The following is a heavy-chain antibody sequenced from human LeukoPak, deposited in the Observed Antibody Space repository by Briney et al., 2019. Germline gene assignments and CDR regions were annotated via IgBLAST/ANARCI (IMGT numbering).Heavy chain of an antibody. J-gene: IGHJ4*02. CDR1: GFAFSSYA. Sequence: GGSLRLSCAASGFAFSSYAIHWVRQAPGKGLEWVGRIKSKTDGGTTDYAAPVEGRFTVSRDDSKNTLYLQMNSLKTEDTAVYYCTTDPLFDYWGQGTLVTVSS. CDR3: TTDPLFDY. V-gene: IGHV3-15*01. CDR2: IKSKTDGGTT.